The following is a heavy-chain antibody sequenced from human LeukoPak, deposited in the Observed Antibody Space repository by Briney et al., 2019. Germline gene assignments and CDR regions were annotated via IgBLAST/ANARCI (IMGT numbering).Heavy chain of an antibody. J-gene: IGHJ6*03. CDR1: GGSISSGSYY. CDR2: IYTSGST. D-gene: IGHD6-13*01. Sequence: SQTLSLTCTVSGGSISSGSYYWSWIRQPAGKGLEWIGRIYTSGSTNYNPSLKSRVTMSVDTSKNQFSLKLSSVTAADTAVYYCARTNSWYSRYYYMDVWGKGTTVTISS. V-gene: IGHV4-61*02. CDR3: ARTNSWYSRYYYMDV.